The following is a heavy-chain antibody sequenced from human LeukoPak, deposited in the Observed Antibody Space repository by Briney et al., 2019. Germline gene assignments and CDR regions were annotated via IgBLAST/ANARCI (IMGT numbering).Heavy chain of an antibody. D-gene: IGHD3-16*02. CDR1: GGSISRDY. CDR2: IYYSGST. Sequence: PSETLSLTYTLSGGSISRDYWSCIRQPPLKELDWIGYIYYSGSTNYNPSLKSRVTISVDTSKNQFSLKLSSVTAADTAVYYCARYVWGSYPTFEDYWGQGTLVTVSS. CDR3: ARYVWGSYPTFEDY. J-gene: IGHJ4*02. V-gene: IGHV4-59*01.